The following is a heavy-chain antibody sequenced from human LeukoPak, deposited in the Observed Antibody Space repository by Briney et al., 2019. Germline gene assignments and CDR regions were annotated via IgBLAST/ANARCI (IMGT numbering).Heavy chain of an antibody. Sequence: ASVKVSCKASGGTFSKYTISWVRQRPGQGLEWMGGITPLFGTANYAQKFQGRVTITADESASTAYMELSSLRSEDTAVYYCARDRDIGMDVWGQGTTVTVSS. J-gene: IGHJ6*02. CDR2: ITPLFGTA. V-gene: IGHV1-69*13. CDR3: ARDRDIGMDV. CDR1: GGTFSKYT.